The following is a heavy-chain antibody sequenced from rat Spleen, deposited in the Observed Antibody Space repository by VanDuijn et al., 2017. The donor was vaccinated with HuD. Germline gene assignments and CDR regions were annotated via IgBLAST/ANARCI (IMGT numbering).Heavy chain of an antibody. CDR2: INSAGTT. J-gene: IGHJ2*01. D-gene: IGHD1-2*01. V-gene: IGHV3-3*01. Sequence: EVQLQESGPGLVKPSQSLSLTCSVTGYSITSSYRWNWIRKFPGNKLEWMGYINSAGTTNYNPSLKSRISITRDTSKNQFFLQVNPVTTEDTATYYCASLYSSYSLYYFDYWGQGVMVTVSS. CDR1: GYSITSSYR. CDR3: ASLYSSYSLYYFDY.